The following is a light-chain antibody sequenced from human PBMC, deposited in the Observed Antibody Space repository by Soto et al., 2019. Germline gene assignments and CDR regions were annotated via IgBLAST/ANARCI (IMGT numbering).Light chain of an antibody. CDR2: DAS. J-gene: IGKJ5*01. CDR1: QSVRSSY. Sequence: EIALRHSLCTVSPLPRERVPXSCGXFQSVRSSYLAWYQQKPGLSPKLLIYDASDRATSIRYRFSSSGSGADFTLTISRLEPKDFAVYYCQHYGISGRIPFGQGTRSEIK. V-gene: IGKV3D-20*01. CDR3: QHYGISGRIP.